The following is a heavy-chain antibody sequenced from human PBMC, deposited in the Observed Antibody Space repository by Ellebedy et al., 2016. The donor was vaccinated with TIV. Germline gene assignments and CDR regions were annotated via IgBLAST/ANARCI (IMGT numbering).Heavy chain of an antibody. CDR2: LYSGGYT. CDR3: ARDYIGAGYHSDSSGHYKVHYFDY. D-gene: IGHD3-22*01. Sequence: GGSLRLSXAASGFSVSSNYMSWVRRAPGKGLEWASVLYSGGYTHYADFVRGRFTISRDNSKNTLYLQMNSLRAEDTAVYYCARDYIGAGYHSDSSGHYKVHYFDYWGQGTLVTVSS. CDR1: GFSVSSNY. J-gene: IGHJ4*02. V-gene: IGHV3-53*01.